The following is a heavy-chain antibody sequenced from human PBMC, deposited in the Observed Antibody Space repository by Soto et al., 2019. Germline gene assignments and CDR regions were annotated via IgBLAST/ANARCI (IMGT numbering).Heavy chain of an antibody. CDR2: INHSGHT. CDR3: ATLAPWGDHVFAVA. D-gene: IGHD6-19*01. CDR1: GGSISSGGYY. Sequence: SETLSLTCTVSGGSISSGGYYWSWIRQPPGKGLEWIAEINHSGHTNYNPSLKSRVTISADTSKNQLSLNLKSTTAADTAVYYCATLAPWGDHVFAVAWGQGTLVTVSS. J-gene: IGHJ5*02. V-gene: IGHV4-39*07.